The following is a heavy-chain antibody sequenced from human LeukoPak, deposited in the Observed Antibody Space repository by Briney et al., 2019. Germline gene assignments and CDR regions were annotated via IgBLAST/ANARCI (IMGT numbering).Heavy chain of an antibody. CDR3: ARESHVTREDY. V-gene: IGHV1-18*01. CDR2: ISANDGNT. CDR1: GYTFTSYG. J-gene: IGHJ4*02. D-gene: IGHD3-10*01. Sequence: ASVKVSCKASGYTFTSYGISWVRQAPGQGLEWMGWISANDGNTDYPRKLQGRVTMTTDTSTSTAYMELRSLRSDDTAVYYCARESHVTREDYWGQGTLVTVSS.